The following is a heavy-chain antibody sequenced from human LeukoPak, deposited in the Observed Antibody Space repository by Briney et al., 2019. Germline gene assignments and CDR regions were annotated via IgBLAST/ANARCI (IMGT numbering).Heavy chain of an antibody. CDR3: ARDRGSYYGGTFDY. CDR2: IYYSGST. V-gene: IGHV4-59*01. CDR1: GGSISSYY. Sequence: PETLSLTCTVSGGSISSYYWSWIRQPPGKGLEWIGYIYYSGSTNYNPSLKSRVTISVDTSKNQFSLKLSSVTAADTAVYYCARDRGSYYGGTFDYWGQGTLVTVPS. D-gene: IGHD1-26*01. J-gene: IGHJ4*02.